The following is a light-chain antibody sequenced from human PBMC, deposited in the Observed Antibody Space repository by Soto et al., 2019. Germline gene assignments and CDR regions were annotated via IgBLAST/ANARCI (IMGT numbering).Light chain of an antibody. J-gene: IGLJ1*01. CDR2: RNS. Sequence: VLTQSPSASGTPGQRVTISCSGSASTIGRNYVYWYQQLPGTAPKLLIYRNSQRPSGVPDRFSGSKSGTSASLAISGLRSEDEADYYCAAWDDNLSGFYVFGDGTKVTVL. V-gene: IGLV1-47*01. CDR1: ASTIGRNY. CDR3: AAWDDNLSGFYV.